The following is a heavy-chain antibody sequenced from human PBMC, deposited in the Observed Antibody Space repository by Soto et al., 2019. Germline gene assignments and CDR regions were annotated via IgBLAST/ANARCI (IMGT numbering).Heavy chain of an antibody. CDR3: ARGQEGVVATH. CDR1: GGSLSGYY. Sequence: QVQLQQWGAGLLKPSETLSLNCAVTGGSLSGYYWSWIRQPPGKGLGWIGEVKDGGHTNYSPSLRGRVPISSDTSNNQFSLRLNSVTAADTGVYYCARGQEGVVATHWDQGSLVTVSS. J-gene: IGHJ4*02. D-gene: IGHD5-12*01. V-gene: IGHV4-34*01. CDR2: VKDGGHT.